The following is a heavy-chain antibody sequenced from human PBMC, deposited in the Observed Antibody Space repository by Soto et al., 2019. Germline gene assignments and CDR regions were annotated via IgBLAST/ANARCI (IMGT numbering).Heavy chain of an antibody. CDR1: GFSLSTRGVG. CDR2: IYWDDDK. D-gene: IGHD3-3*01. Sequence: QITLKESGPTLVKPTQTLTLTCTFSGFSLSTRGVGVGWIRQTPGKALECLVVIYWDDDKRYSPSLKSRLTIIKDTSKNQVVFTMTNMDPVDTATYYCAHSFWSNYFDYWGQGTLVTVSS. J-gene: IGHJ4*02. V-gene: IGHV2-5*02. CDR3: AHSFWSNYFDY.